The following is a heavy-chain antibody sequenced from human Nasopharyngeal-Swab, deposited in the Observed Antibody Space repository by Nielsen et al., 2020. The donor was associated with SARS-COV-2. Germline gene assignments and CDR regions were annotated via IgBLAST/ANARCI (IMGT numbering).Heavy chain of an antibody. CDR3: ASAHRAYGDSGYYPLDY. V-gene: IGHV3-48*04. CDR2: IKSSSGII. D-gene: IGHD3-22*01. Sequence: GESLKLSCAASGFTFSSYWMSWVRQAPGKGLEWVSYIKSSSGIIYYADSVKGRFTISRDNAKNLLYLQMNSLRAEDTAVYYCASAHRAYGDSGYYPLDYWGKGTLVTVSS. J-gene: IGHJ4*02. CDR1: GFTFSSYW.